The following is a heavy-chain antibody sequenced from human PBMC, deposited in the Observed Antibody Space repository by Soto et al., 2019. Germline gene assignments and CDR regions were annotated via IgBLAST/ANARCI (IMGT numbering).Heavy chain of an antibody. CDR2: ISGGGTGT. J-gene: IGHJ4*02. Sequence: GGSLRLSCAVTGFSFNNYAMNWVRQAPGKGLEWVSSISGGGTGTYSADAVKGRFTISSDKSRNTVYLQMSSLRADDTAVYYCATGHYYDNVGTWVANQAFDSWGQGSLVTVSS. CDR1: GFSFNNYA. V-gene: IGHV3-23*01. CDR3: ATGHYYDNVGTWVANQAFDS. D-gene: IGHD3-22*01.